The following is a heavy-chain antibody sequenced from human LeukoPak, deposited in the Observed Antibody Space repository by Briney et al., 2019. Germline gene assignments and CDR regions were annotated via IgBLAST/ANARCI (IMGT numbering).Heavy chain of an antibody. V-gene: IGHV4-30-2*01. D-gene: IGHD4-17*01. Sequence: PSETLSLTCAVSGGSVSSGGFSWSWIRQPPGKGLEWIGYMYHGGSTYYNPSLESRVTISVDRSKNRFSLKLSSVTAADTAVYYCASTNDFGDYVGAWGQGTLVTVSS. CDR3: ASTNDFGDYVGA. CDR1: GGSVSSGGFS. CDR2: MYHGGST. J-gene: IGHJ5*02.